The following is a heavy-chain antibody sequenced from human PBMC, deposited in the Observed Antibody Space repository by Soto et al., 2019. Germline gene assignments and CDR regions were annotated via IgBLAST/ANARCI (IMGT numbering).Heavy chain of an antibody. D-gene: IGHD3-16*01. V-gene: IGHV3-15*01. CDR3: WPGGDWLDT. CDR2: IKSETEGATI. Sequence: ESGGGVVMPGGSLRLSCAASGSTFKRAWMNWVRQAPGRGLEWLARIKSETEGATIDYAAAVKGRFTISRDDSKSSLYLQMNSLNIEDTCVYYCWPGGDWLDTRGQGRLVPVSS. J-gene: IGHJ5*02. CDR1: GSTFKRAW.